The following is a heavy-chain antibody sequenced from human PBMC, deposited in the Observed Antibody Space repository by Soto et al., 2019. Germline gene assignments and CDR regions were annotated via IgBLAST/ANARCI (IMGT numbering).Heavy chain of an antibody. CDR3: ASHYYDSSGYNYYCGMDV. D-gene: IGHD3-22*01. CDR1: GGTFSSYA. V-gene: IGHV1-69*12. Sequence: QVQLVQSGAEVKKPGSSVKVSCKASGGTFSSYAISWVRQAPGQGLEWMGGIIPMFGTADYAQKFQGRVTITADESTSTAYMELSSLRSEDPAVYYCASHYYDSSGYNYYCGMDVWGQGTTVTVSS. CDR2: IIPMFGTA. J-gene: IGHJ6*02.